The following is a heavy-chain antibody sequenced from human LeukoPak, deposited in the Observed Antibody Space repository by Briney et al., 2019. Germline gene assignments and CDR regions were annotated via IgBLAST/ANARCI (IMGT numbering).Heavy chain of an antibody. V-gene: IGHV3-64*01. Sequence: GGSLRLSCVASGFSFSDYIMHWVRQAPGKGLEYVSAIRSDGRSTVYPNSVKGRFNISRYNSKSTFYLQLGSLRAEDTAVYYCTRRYGDHSGWAGYHDSWGQGTLVTVSS. CDR1: GFSFSDYI. CDR3: TRRYGDHSGWAGYHDS. J-gene: IGHJ4*02. CDR2: IRSDGRST. D-gene: IGHD6-19*01.